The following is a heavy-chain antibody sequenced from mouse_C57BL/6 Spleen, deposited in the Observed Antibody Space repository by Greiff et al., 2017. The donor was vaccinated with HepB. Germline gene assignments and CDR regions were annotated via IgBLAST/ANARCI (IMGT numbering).Heavy chain of an antibody. Sequence: VQLQQSGAELVKPGASVKISCKASGYAFSSYWMNWVKQRPGKGLEWIGQIYPGDGDTNYNGKFKGKATLTADKSSSTAYMQLSSLTSEDSAVYFCARKSVFYAMDYWCQGTSVTVSS. V-gene: IGHV1-80*01. D-gene: IGHD6-2*01. CDR3: ARKSVFYAMDY. CDR2: IYPGDGDT. CDR1: GYAFSSYW. J-gene: IGHJ4*01.